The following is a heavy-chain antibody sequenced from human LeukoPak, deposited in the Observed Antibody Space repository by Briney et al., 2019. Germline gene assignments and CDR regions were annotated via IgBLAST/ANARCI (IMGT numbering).Heavy chain of an antibody. CDR3: ARTDSSGSFDY. V-gene: IGHV4-59*08. J-gene: IGHJ4*02. CDR1: GGSISSYY. Sequence: SETLSLTCTVSGGSISSYYWSWIRQPPGKGLEWIGYIYYSGSTNYNPSLKSRVTISVDTSKNQFSLKLSSVTAADTAVYYCARTDSSGSFDYWGQGTLVTVSS. CDR2: IYYSGST. D-gene: IGHD3-22*01.